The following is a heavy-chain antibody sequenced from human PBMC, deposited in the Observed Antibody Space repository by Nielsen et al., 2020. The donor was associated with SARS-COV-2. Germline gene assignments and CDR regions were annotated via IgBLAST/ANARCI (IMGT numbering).Heavy chain of an antibody. CDR3: AKLSSGWPDDAFDI. J-gene: IGHJ3*02. CDR2: ITASGTAT. Sequence: GESLKISCTASGFIFSTYDMNWVRQAPGKGLEWVSGITASGTATPYADSVKGRFTISRDNSKNTLYLQMNSLRAEDPALYYCAKLSSGWPDDAFDIWGQGTMVTVSS. CDR1: GFIFSTYD. V-gene: IGHV3-23*05. D-gene: IGHD6-19*01.